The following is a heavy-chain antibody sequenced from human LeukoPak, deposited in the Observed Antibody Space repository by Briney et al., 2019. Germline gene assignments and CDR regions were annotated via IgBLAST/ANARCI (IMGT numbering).Heavy chain of an antibody. CDR1: GGSFSGYY. V-gene: IGHV4-34*01. CDR2: INHSGST. D-gene: IGHD3-9*01. CDR3: ARGAGVLRYFDWLLSPYYFGY. J-gene: IGHJ4*02. Sequence: SETLSLTCAVYGGSFSGYYWSWIRQPPGKGLEWIGEINHSGSTNYNPSLKSRVTISVDTSKNQFSLKLSSVTAADTAVYYCARGAGVLRYFDWLLSPYYFGYWGQGTLVTVSS.